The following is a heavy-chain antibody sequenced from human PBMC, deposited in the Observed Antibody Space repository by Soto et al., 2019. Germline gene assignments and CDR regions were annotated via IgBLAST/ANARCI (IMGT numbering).Heavy chain of an antibody. D-gene: IGHD4-17*01. V-gene: IGHV4-34*01. CDR1: GGSFSGYY. Sequence: SETLSLTCAVYGGSFSGYYWSWIRQPPGKGLEWIGEINHSGSTNYNPSLKSRVTISVDTSKNQFSLKLSSVTAADTAVYYCARGLRDYGDYENAGAFFDYWGQGTLVTVSS. CDR3: ARGLRDYGDYENAGAFFDY. J-gene: IGHJ4*02. CDR2: INHSGST.